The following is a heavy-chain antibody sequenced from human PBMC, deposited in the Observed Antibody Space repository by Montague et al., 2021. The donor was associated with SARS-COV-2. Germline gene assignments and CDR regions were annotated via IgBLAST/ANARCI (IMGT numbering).Heavy chain of an antibody. CDR2: IDWDDDK. D-gene: IGHD2-2*01. CDR1: GFSLSTSGMC. V-gene: IGHV2-70*11. CDR3: ARITVTAAGSPFDP. Sequence: PALVKPTQTLTLTCTFSGFSLSTSGMCVSWIRQPPGKALEWLARIDWDDDKYYSTSLKTRLTISKDTSKNQVVLTMTNMDPVDTATYYCARITVTAAGSPFDPWGQGTLVTVSS. J-gene: IGHJ5*02.